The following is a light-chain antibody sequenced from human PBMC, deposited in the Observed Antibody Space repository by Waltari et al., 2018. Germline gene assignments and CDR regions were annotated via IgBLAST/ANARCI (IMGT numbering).Light chain of an antibody. CDR2: DAS. Sequence: DIVLTQSPATLSLSPGERPTLPCRASQSVSSYLAWYQQKPGQAPRLLIYDASTRATGIPARFSGSGSGTDFTLTISSLEPEDFAVYYCQQRSNWPLTFGGGTKVEIK. V-gene: IGKV3-11*01. CDR3: QQRSNWPLT. J-gene: IGKJ4*01. CDR1: QSVSSY.